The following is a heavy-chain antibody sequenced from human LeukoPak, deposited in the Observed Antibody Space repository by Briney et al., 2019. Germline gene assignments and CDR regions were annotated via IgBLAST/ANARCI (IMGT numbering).Heavy chain of an antibody. J-gene: IGHJ5*02. Sequence: SVKVSCKASGGTFSSYAISWVRQAPGQGLEWMGGIIPIFGTANYAQKFQGRVTITADESTSTAYMELSNPRSEDTAVYYCARSWRSYYGRYWFDPWGQGTLVTVSS. V-gene: IGHV1-69*13. CDR2: IIPIFGTA. CDR3: ARSWRSYYGRYWFDP. CDR1: GGTFSSYA. D-gene: IGHD1-26*01.